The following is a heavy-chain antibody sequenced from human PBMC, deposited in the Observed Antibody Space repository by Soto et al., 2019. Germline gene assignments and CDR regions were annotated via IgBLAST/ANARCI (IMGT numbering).Heavy chain of an antibody. Sequence: QVQVQESGPGLVRPSETLSLTCTVSGGSISSRDSYWGWIRQPPGKGLEWIGSFHYSGSTYYNPPLTSRVTISVDTSKNQLSLRVTSVTAADTAVYYCARGFGRSHFDYWGQGTLVTVSS. CDR1: GGSISSRDSY. D-gene: IGHD3-16*01. J-gene: IGHJ4*02. V-gene: IGHV4-39*01. CDR2: FHYSGST. CDR3: ARGFGRSHFDY.